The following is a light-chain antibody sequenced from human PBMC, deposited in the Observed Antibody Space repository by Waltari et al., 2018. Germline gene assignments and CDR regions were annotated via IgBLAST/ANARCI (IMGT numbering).Light chain of an antibody. CDR2: KAS. V-gene: IGKV1-5*03. Sequence: DIQMTQSPSTLSASVGDSVPITCRASQDINTWLAWYQQKSGKAPKVLIYKASSLESGVPSRFSGSGSGTEFTLTISSLQPDDFATYYCQQYSSYLYTFGQGTKLEIK. CDR3: QQYSSYLYT. CDR1: QDINTW. J-gene: IGKJ2*01.